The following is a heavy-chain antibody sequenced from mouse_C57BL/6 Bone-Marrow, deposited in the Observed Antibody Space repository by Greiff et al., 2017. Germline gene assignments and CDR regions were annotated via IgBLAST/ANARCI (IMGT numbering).Heavy chain of an antibody. CDR3: ARTRYYYGSSGVDYAMDY. V-gene: IGHV1-81*01. J-gene: IGHJ4*01. D-gene: IGHD1-1*01. CDR1: GYTFTSYG. Sequence: QVQLKESGAELARPGASVKLSCKASGYTFTSYGISWVKQRTGQGLEWIGEIYPRSGNTYYNEKFKGKATLTADKSSSTAYMELRSLTSEDSAVYFCARTRYYYGSSGVDYAMDYWGQGTSVTVS. CDR2: IYPRSGNT.